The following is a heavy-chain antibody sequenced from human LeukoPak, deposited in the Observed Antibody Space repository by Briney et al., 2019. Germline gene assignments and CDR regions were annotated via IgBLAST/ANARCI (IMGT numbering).Heavy chain of an antibody. CDR2: IYYSGST. Sequence: SETLSLTCTVSGGSISPHYWTWIRQPPGKGLEYIGYIYYSGSTNYNPSLKSRVTISVDTSKNQFSLKLSSVSAADTVVYYCARGHYRGTYPLHWFDPWGQGTLVTVSS. CDR3: ARGHYRGTYPLHWFDP. J-gene: IGHJ5*02. CDR1: GGSISPHY. V-gene: IGHV4-59*11. D-gene: IGHD1-26*01.